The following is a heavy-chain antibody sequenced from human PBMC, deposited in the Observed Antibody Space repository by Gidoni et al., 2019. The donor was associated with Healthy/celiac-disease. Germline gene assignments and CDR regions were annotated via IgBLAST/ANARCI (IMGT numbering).Heavy chain of an antibody. CDR1: GGSFSGYY. Sequence: QVQLQQWGAGLLKPSETLSLTCAVYGGSFSGYYWSWIRQPPGKGLEWIGEINHSGSTNYNPSLKSRVTISGDTSKNQFSLKLSSVTAADTAVYYCASSRRGIAVAGTDYWGQGTLVTVSS. V-gene: IGHV4-34*01. D-gene: IGHD6-19*01. J-gene: IGHJ4*02. CDR3: ASSRRGIAVAGTDY. CDR2: INHSGST.